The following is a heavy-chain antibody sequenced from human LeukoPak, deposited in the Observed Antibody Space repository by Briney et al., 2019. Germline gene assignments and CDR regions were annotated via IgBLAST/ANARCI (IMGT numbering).Heavy chain of an antibody. V-gene: IGHV3-33*01. Sequence: GGSLRLSCAASGFTFSSYGMLWVRQAPGKGLEGVAVMWYDGSNKYYADSVKGRFTIARDNSKNTLYLQMNSLRAEDTAVYYCARAPASYYYDSSGYSYFDYWGQGTLVTVSS. D-gene: IGHD3-22*01. J-gene: IGHJ4*02. CDR2: MWYDGSNK. CDR3: ARAPASYYYDSSGYSYFDY. CDR1: GFTFSSYG.